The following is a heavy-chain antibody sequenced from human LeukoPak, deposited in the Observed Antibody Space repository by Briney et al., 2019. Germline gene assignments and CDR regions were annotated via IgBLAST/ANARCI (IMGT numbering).Heavy chain of an antibody. D-gene: IGHD6-19*01. J-gene: IGHJ4*02. CDR2: TYQRSKWYN. V-gene: IGHV6-1*01. CDR3: ARSPSPYSSGWYFDY. CDR1: GDSVSINSAA. Sequence: SQTLSLTCAISGDSVSINSAAWNWIRQSPSRGLEWMGRTYQRSKWYNDYAVSVKSRITINPDISKNQFSLQLNSVTPEDTAVYYCARSPSPYSSGWYFDYWGQGALVTVSS.